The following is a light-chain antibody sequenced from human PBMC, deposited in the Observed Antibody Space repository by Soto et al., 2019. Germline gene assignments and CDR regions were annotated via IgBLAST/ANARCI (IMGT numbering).Light chain of an antibody. J-gene: IGLJ2*01. CDR3: ATWDDNVKGPV. CDR1: ASNIGSNF. CDR2: TNS. Sequence: QSVLTQPPSASGPPGQRVTISCSGRASNIGSNFVSWYQVVPGTAPKLLIYTNSHRPSGVPDRFSGSRSGTSASLDISGLQSDDEAVYFCATWDDNVKGPVFGGGTKVTVL. V-gene: IGLV1-44*01.